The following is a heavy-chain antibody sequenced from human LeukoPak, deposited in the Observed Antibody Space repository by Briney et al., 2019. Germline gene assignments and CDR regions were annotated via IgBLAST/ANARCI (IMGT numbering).Heavy chain of an antibody. CDR3: ARGIAVADTGFFDY. D-gene: IGHD6-19*01. Sequence: GGSLRLSCAASGFTVSSNYMSWVRQAPGKGLEWVSVIYSGGSTYYADSVKGRFTISRDNSKSTLYLQMNSLRVEDTAVYYCARGIAVADTGFFDYWGQGTLVTVSS. CDR1: GFTVSSNY. J-gene: IGHJ4*02. CDR2: IYSGGST. V-gene: IGHV3-66*01.